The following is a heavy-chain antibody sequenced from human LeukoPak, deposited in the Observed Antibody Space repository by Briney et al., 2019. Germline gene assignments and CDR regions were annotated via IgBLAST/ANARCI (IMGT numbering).Heavy chain of an antibody. D-gene: IGHD3-10*01. J-gene: IGHJ6*02. CDR2: INNDGSRT. CDR1: GFTFSNYW. Sequence: GGSLRLSCAASGFTFSNYWMFWVRQAPGKGLMWVSHINNDGSRTNYADSVKGRFTISRDNAQNSLYLQMNSLRVEDTAVYYCARSFRRYGMDVWGQGTTVTVSS. CDR3: ARSFRRYGMDV. V-gene: IGHV3-74*01.